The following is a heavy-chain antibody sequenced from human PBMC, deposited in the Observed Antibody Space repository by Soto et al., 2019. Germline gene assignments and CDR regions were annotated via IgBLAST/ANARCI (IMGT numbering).Heavy chain of an antibody. V-gene: IGHV1-69*13. CDR3: ARDQRLREYYGPAPVNAYYYSMNL. CDR2: IIPIFGTA. D-gene: IGHD3-10*01. CDR1: GGSFSSYA. J-gene: IGHJ6*02. Sequence: ASVKVSXKASGGSFSSYAISWVRQAPGQGLEWMGGIIPIFGTANYAQKFQGRVTITADESTSTAYMELSSLRSEDTAVYYCARDQRLREYYGPAPVNAYYYSMNLWRQGTLVTVFS.